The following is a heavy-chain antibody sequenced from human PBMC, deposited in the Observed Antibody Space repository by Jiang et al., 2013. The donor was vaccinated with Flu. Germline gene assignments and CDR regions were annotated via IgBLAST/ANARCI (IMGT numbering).Heavy chain of an antibody. CDR3: ARQRYYDSSGYGRPGAFDI. J-gene: IGHJ3*02. Sequence: QLVESGPGLVKPSETLSLTCAVSGYSISSGYYWGWIRQPPGKGLEWIGSIYHSGSTYYNPSLKSRVTISVDTSKNQFSLKLSSVTAADTAVYYCARQRYYDSSGYGRPGAFDIWGQGTMVTVSS. CDR2: IYHSGST. V-gene: IGHV4-38-2*01. D-gene: IGHD3-22*01. CDR1: GYSISSGYY.